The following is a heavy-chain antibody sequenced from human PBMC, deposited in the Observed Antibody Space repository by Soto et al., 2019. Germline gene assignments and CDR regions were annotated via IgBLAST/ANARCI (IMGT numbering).Heavy chain of an antibody. CDR2: IYYSGST. Sequence: SETLSLTCTVSGGSISSYYWSWIRQPPGKGLEWIGYIYYSGSTNYNPSLKSRVTISVDASKNQFSLKLSSVTAADTAVYYCARDLNSKPTIFGVDQYYYYYGMDVWGQGTTVTVSS. D-gene: IGHD3-3*01. CDR3: ARDLNSKPTIFGVDQYYYYYGMDV. CDR1: GGSISSYY. J-gene: IGHJ6*02. V-gene: IGHV4-59*01.